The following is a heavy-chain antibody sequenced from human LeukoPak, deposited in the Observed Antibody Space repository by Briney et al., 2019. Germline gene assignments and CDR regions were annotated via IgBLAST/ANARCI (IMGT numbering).Heavy chain of an antibody. Sequence: PGGSLRLSCAVSGFTFSNYWMHWVRQAPGKRLVWVARINSDGSSTTYADSVEGRFTISSDNNKIMMHLQKHSLRVDDAAVYFCTKTTTTAYWYFDLWGRGTLVTVSS. CDR1: GFTFSNYW. D-gene: IGHD1-1*01. J-gene: IGHJ2*01. CDR2: INSDGSST. V-gene: IGHV3-74*01. CDR3: TKTTTTAYWYFDL.